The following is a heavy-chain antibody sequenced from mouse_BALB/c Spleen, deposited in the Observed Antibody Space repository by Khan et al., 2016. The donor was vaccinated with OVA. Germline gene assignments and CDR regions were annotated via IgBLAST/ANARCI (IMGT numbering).Heavy chain of an antibody. CDR1: GFTFSDYG. CDR2: ISNLAYSI. J-gene: IGHJ4*01. V-gene: IGHV5-15*02. Sequence: EVKLVESGGGLVQPGGSRKLSCAASGFTFSDYGMAWVRQAPGKGPEWVAFISNLAYSIYYVATVTGRFTISRENAKNTLYLEMSSLRSEDTAMYYCARSWAMDYWGQGTSVTVSS. CDR3: ARSWAMDY.